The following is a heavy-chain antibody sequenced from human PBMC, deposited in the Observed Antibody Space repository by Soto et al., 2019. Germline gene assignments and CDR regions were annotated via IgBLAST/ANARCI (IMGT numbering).Heavy chain of an antibody. Sequence: SETLSLTCSGSGGSISSYYWSWIRQPAGKGLEWIGRIYTSGSTNYNPSLKSRVTMSVDTSKNQFSLKLSSVTAADTAVYYCARALGGLLWFGESYYCMDVWAQGTTVTVSS. CDR3: ARALGGLLWFGESYYCMDV. CDR2: IYTSGST. D-gene: IGHD3-10*01. J-gene: IGHJ6*02. CDR1: GGSISSYY. V-gene: IGHV4-4*07.